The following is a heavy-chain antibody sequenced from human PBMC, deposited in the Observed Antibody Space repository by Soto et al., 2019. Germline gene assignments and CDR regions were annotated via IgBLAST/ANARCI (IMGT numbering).Heavy chain of an antibody. CDR2: IWYDGSNK. V-gene: IGHV3-33*01. D-gene: IGHD3-3*01. CDR3: ARGSLYYDFWSGLYYFDY. J-gene: IGHJ4*02. CDR1: GFTFRSYG. Sequence: QVQLVESGGGVVQPGRSLRLSCAASGFTFRSYGMHWVRQAPGKGLEWVAVIWYDGSNKYYADSVKGRFTISRDNSKNTLYLQMNSLRAEDTAVYYCARGSLYYDFWSGLYYFDYWGQGTLVTVSS.